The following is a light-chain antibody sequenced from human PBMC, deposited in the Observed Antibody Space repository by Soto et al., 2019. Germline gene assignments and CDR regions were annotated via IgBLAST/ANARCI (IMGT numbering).Light chain of an antibody. CDR2: HAS. Sequence: EIVMTQSPATLSVSPGERATLSCRASQSVYNNLAWYQQKPGQAPRLLIYHASTRATGIPARFSGSGSGTEFTLTISSLQSEDFAIYYCQQYDEWPLTFGGGTKVEIK. J-gene: IGKJ4*01. V-gene: IGKV3-15*01. CDR3: QQYDEWPLT. CDR1: QSVYNN.